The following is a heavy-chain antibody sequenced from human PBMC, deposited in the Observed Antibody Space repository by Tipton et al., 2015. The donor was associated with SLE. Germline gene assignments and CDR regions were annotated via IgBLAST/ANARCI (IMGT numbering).Heavy chain of an antibody. CDR2: SNYTGST. J-gene: IGHJ4*02. CDR3: ASQDTMIVFY. CDR1: GGSISSCNYF. Sequence: TLSLTCTVSGGSISSCNYFWGWIRQPPGRGLEWNGTSNYTGSTYYNPSLKSRVTISVNTSKNQFSLKPSAATAADTAVYYCASQDTMIVFYWGQGTLVTVSS. D-gene: IGHD3-22*01. V-gene: IGHV4-39*01.